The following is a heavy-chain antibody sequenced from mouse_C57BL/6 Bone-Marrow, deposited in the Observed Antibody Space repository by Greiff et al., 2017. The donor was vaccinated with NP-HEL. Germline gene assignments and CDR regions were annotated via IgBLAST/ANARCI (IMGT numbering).Heavy chain of an antibody. CDR1: GYTFTDYY. Sequence: VQLQQSGPELVKPGASVKISCKASGYTFTDYYMNWVKQSHGKSLEWIGDINPNNGGTSYNQKFKGKATLTVDKSSSTAYMELRSLTSEDSAVXYCARGPHYYGSSYYYYAMDYWGQGTSVTVSS. CDR2: INPNNGGT. CDR3: ARGPHYYGSSYYYYAMDY. D-gene: IGHD1-1*01. J-gene: IGHJ4*01. V-gene: IGHV1-26*01.